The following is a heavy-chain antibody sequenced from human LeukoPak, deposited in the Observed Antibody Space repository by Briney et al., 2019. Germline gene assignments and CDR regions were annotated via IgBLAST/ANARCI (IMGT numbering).Heavy chain of an antibody. D-gene: IGHD5-18*01. Sequence: PGGSLRLSCAASGFTFCSYWMSWVRQAPGKGLEWVANIKKDGSEKYYVDYVKGRFTISRYNAKTSLYLQMNSLRAEDTAVYYCARDLSGVTGYTYGRGIDYCGQGALVTASS. CDR3: ARDLSGVTGYTYGRGIDY. CDR2: IKKDGSEK. V-gene: IGHV3-7*01. J-gene: IGHJ4*02. CDR1: GFTFCSYW.